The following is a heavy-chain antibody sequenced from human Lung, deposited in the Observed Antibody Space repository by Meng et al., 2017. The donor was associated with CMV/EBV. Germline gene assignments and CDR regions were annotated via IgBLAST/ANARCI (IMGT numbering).Heavy chain of an antibody. D-gene: IGHD1-26*01. CDR1: GFSLSTSGMC. CDR3: ARTVGRELHFDY. CDR2: IDWDDDK. Sequence: GPXLAXPTQTLTLTCTFSGFSLSTSGMCVSWVRQPPGKALEWLALIDWDDDKYYSTSLKTRLTISKDTSKNQLVLTMTNMDPVDTATYYCARTVGRELHFDYWGQGXLVTVSS. V-gene: IGHV2-70*20. J-gene: IGHJ4*02.